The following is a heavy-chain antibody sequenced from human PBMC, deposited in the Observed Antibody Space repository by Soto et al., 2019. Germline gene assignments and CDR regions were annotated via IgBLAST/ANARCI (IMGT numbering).Heavy chain of an antibody. J-gene: IGHJ6*02. CDR2: ISNDGTYK. V-gene: IGHV3-30*18. CDR3: AKDPSTTRDHYFSMDV. Sequence: QVQLVESGGGVVRPGGSLRLSCAASGFTFSYYHIHWVRQAPGKGLEWLTVISNDGTYKYYADSVQGRFTISRDNSKNTLYLQMAGRRAEDTAVYYCAKDPSTTRDHYFSMDVWGQGTTVTVSS. CDR1: GFTFSYYH. D-gene: IGHD1-1*01.